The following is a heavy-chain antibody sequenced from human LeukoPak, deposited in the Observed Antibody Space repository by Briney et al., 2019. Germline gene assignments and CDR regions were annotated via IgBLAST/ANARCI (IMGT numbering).Heavy chain of an antibody. J-gene: IGHJ5*02. CDR3: AREENDIVVVPAAMSWFDP. D-gene: IGHD2-2*01. CDR2: IIPIFGTA. Sequence: SVKVSCKASGGTFSSYAISWVRQAPGQGLEWMGGIIPIFGTANYAQKFQGRVTITADESTSTAYMELSSLRSEDTAVYYCAREENDIVVVPAAMSWFDPWGQGTLVTVSS. CDR1: GGTFSSYA. V-gene: IGHV1-69*13.